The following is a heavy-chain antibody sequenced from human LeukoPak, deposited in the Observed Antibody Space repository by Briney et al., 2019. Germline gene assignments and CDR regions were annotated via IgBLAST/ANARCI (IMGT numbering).Heavy chain of an antibody. Sequence: GGSLRLSCAASGFTFNTYWMSWVRQAPGKGLEWVANIKQDGSDKYYVDSVKGRFTISRDNAKNSLYPQMNSLRAEDTAVYYCAREAEQLFTLPDYWGQGTLVTVSS. CDR3: AREAEQLFTLPDY. J-gene: IGHJ4*02. D-gene: IGHD3-16*01. V-gene: IGHV3-7*01. CDR2: IKQDGSDK. CDR1: GFTFNTYW.